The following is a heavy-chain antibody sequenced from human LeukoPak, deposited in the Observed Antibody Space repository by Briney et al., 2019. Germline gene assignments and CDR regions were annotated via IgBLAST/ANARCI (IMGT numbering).Heavy chain of an antibody. J-gene: IGHJ4*02. CDR2: INHSGST. D-gene: IGHD6-19*01. CDR3: ARLIAVAGTRGADY. V-gene: IGHV4-34*01. CDR1: GGSFSGYY. Sequence: ASETLSLTCAVYGGSFSGYYWSWIRQPPGKGLEWIREINHSGSTNYNPSLKSRVTISVDTSKNQFSLKLSSVTAADTAVYYCARLIAVAGTRGADYWGQGTLVTVSS.